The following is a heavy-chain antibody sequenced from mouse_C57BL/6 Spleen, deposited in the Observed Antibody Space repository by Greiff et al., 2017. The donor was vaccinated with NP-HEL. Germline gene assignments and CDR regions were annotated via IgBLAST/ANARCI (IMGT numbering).Heavy chain of an antibody. D-gene: IGHD1-1*01. CDR1: GFNIKNTY. CDR3: ASVATTVVINEGYAMDY. J-gene: IGHJ4*01. V-gene: IGHV14-3*01. Sequence: VHVKQSVAELVRPGASVKLSCTASGFNIKNTYMHWVKQRPEQGLEWIGRIDPANGNTKYAPKFQGKATITAATSSNTAYLQLSSLTSEDTAIYYCASVATTVVINEGYAMDYWGQGTSVTVSS. CDR2: IDPANGNT.